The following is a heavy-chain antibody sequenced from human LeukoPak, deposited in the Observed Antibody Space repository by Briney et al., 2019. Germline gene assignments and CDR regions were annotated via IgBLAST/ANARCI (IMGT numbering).Heavy chain of an antibody. CDR2: ISYDGSNK. CDR1: GFTFSSYG. Sequence: GRSLRLSCAASGFTFSSYGMHWVRQAPGKGLEWVAVISYDGSNKYYADSVKGRFTISRDNSKNTLYLQMNSLRAEDTAVYYCARGLDWGYSYGFDYWGQGTLVTVSS. CDR3: ARGLDWGYSYGFDY. V-gene: IGHV3-30*03. D-gene: IGHD5-18*01. J-gene: IGHJ4*02.